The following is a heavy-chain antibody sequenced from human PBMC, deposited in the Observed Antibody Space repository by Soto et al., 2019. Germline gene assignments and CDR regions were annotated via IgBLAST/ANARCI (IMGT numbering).Heavy chain of an antibody. V-gene: IGHV4-30-2*01. CDR3: ARELLFYDSDGFSWNAAFDI. D-gene: IGHD3-22*01. CDR2: IYQSGST. CDR1: GGPRSSSAYS. Sequence: SEILSLTCVAPGGPRSSSAYSWSWIRQPPGKCVEWIGFIYQSGSTYYNPSLQSRVTMSLDRPKNQFSLKLSSVTAADTAVYYCARELLFYDSDGFSWNAAFDIWGQGTMVSV. J-gene: IGHJ3*02.